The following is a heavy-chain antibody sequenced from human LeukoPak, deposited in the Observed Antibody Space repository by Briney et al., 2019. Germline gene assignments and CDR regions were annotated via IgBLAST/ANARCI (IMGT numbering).Heavy chain of an antibody. V-gene: IGHV3-23*01. CDR2: ISGSGDGT. Sequence: PGGSLRLSCAASGFTFSSYAMSWARQAPGKGLEWVSTISGSGDGTYYADSVKGRFTISRDNSKNTVYLQMNSLRADDTAVYYCXKXLDXSSGFYSYHHWGQGTLVTVSS. CDR1: GFTFSSYA. D-gene: IGHD3-22*01. J-gene: IGHJ1*01. CDR3: XKXLDXSSGFYSYHH.